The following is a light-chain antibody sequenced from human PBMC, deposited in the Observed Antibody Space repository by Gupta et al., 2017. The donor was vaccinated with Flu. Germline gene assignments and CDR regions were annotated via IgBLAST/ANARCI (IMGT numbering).Light chain of an antibody. Sequence: DIQMTQSPSSLSASVGDRVTITCRASQSISSYLNWYQQKPGKAPKLLINAASSLQSGVPARFSGSGSGTEFTLTISSLKPEDFATYYCQQSYRTPWTFGQGTKVEIK. CDR1: QSISSY. CDR3: QQSYRTPWT. CDR2: AAS. J-gene: IGKJ1*01. V-gene: IGKV1-39*01.